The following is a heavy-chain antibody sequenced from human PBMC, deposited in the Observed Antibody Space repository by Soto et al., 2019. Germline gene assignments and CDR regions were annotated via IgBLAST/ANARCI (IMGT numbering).Heavy chain of an antibody. J-gene: IGHJ4*02. CDR1: GGSFTSNNW. CDR3: ASRDPGTSVDY. Sequence: PSETLSLTCAVSGGSFTSNNWWTWVRQPPGRGLEWIGEIYRTGSTNYTPSLKSRVTISLDKSENQFSLKVTSLTAADTAVYYCASRDPGTSVDYWGQGTLVTVS. V-gene: IGHV4-4*02. D-gene: IGHD1-7*01. CDR2: IYRTGST.